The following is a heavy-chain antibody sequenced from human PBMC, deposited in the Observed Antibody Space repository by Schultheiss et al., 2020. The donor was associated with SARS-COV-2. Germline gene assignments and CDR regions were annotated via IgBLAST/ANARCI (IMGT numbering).Heavy chain of an antibody. Sequence: ASVKVSCKASGGTFSSYAISWVRQAPGQRLEWMGWINAGNGNTKFSQKFQGRVTISRDTSARTAYMELSSLRSEDTAVYYCARVSLPGGPDYYYYGMDVWGQGTTVTVSS. V-gene: IGHV1-3*01. CDR1: GGTFSSYA. J-gene: IGHJ6*02. CDR3: ARVSLPGGPDYYYYGMDV. D-gene: IGHD3-10*01. CDR2: INAGNGNT.